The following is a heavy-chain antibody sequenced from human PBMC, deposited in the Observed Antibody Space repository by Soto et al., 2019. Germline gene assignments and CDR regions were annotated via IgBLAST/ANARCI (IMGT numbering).Heavy chain of an antibody. CDR2: IYYSGGT. V-gene: IGHV4-59*01. D-gene: IGHD3-22*01. CDR3: ARWFYYDSSGYPDY. Sequence: PSETLSLTCSVSGDFISGYYWSWIRQPPGKGLEWIGYIYYSGGTNHNPSLKSRVTISVDTSKNQFSLKLSSVTAADTAVYYCARWFYYDSSGYPDYWGQGTLVTVSS. CDR1: GDFISGYY. J-gene: IGHJ4*02.